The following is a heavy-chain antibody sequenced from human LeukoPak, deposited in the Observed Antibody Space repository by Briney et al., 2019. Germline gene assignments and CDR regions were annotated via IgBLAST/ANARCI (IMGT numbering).Heavy chain of an antibody. CDR2: ISYDGSNK. J-gene: IGHJ3*02. CDR3: ANGWRSGYYLKNDAFDI. Sequence: HPGGSLRLSCAASGFTFSSYGMHWVRQAPGKGLEWVAVISYDGSNKYYADSVKGRFTISRDNSKNTLYLQMNSLRAEDTAVYYCANGWRSGYYLKNDAFDIWGQGTMVTVSS. CDR1: GFTFSSYG. V-gene: IGHV3-30*18. D-gene: IGHD3-3*01.